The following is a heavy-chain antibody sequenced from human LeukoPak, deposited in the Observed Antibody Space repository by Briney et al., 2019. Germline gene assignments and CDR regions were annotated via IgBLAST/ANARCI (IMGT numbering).Heavy chain of an antibody. Sequence: GGSLILSCAASGFTFSSYDMHWVRQPTGKGLEWVSGIGTTGDTYYPGSVKGRFTISRENAKNALYLQMNSLRAGDTAVYYCARSNIVVRPAAPYAFDIWGQGTMVTVSS. J-gene: IGHJ3*02. D-gene: IGHD2-2*01. CDR2: IGTTGDT. CDR1: GFTFSSYD. CDR3: ARSNIVVRPAAPYAFDI. V-gene: IGHV3-13*04.